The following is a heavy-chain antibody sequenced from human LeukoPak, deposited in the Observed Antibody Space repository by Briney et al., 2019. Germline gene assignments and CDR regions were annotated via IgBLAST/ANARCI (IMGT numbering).Heavy chain of an antibody. D-gene: IGHD3-3*01. J-gene: IGHJ4*02. CDR3: ARDNWSGDFWSGYYSLEIDY. V-gene: IGHV1-18*01. CDR1: GYTFTSYG. CDR2: ISAYNGNT. Sequence: ASVKVSCKASGYTFTSYGISWVRQAPGQGLEWMGWISAYNGNTNYAQKLQGRVTMTTDTSTSTAYMELRSLRSDDTAVYYCARDNWSGDFWSGYYSLEIDYWGQGTLVTVSS.